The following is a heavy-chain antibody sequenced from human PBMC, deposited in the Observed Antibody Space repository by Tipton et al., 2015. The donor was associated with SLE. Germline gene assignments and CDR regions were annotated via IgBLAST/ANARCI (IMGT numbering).Heavy chain of an antibody. CDR1: GVSVSSGSYY. J-gene: IGHJ4*02. V-gene: IGHV4-61*01. CDR2: IYDSENT. CDR3: ANYDILTGYLDY. Sequence: TLSLTCTVSGVSVSSGSYYWSWIRQAPGKGLEWIGYIYDSENTNYNPSLKSRVTISSDTPKNQFSLKLSSVTAADTAVYYCANYDILTGYLDYWGQGTLVTVPS. D-gene: IGHD3-9*01.